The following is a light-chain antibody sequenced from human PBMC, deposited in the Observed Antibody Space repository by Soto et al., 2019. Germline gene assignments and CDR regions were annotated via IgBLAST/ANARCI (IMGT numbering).Light chain of an antibody. Sequence: DVHMTQSPSTLSASVGDRVTITCRASHSISSYLTWYQQKPGKAPKLLIYKASNLESGVPSRFSGSGSGTEFTLTISSLQPDDFAAYYCQQYNSFPWTFGQGTKVDIK. CDR3: QQYNSFPWT. V-gene: IGKV1-5*03. CDR1: HSISSY. J-gene: IGKJ1*01. CDR2: KAS.